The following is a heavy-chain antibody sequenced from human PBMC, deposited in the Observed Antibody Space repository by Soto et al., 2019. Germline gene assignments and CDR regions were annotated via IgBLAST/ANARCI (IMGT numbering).Heavy chain of an antibody. Sequence: SETLSLTCAVYGGSFSGYYWSWIRQPPGKGLEWIGEINHSGSTNYNPSLKSRVTISVDTSKNQFSLKLSSVTAADTAVYYCARHIALSGSFPFDYWGQGTLVTVSS. CDR2: INHSGST. CDR1: GGSFSGYY. V-gene: IGHV4-34*01. CDR3: ARHIALSGSFPFDY. J-gene: IGHJ4*02. D-gene: IGHD2-8*02.